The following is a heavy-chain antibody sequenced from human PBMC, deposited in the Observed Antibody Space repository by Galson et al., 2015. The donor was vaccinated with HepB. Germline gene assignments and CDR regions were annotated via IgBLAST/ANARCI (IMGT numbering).Heavy chain of an antibody. Sequence: SLRLSCAASGFTFSNYGMRWVRQAPGEGLERVASVMADGAERYYVDSVKGRFTISRDNSKNSLHLQMNSLRADDTAGYYCARDVDGAEEYWGQGTLVTVSS. CDR1: GFTFSNYG. V-gene: IGHV3-7*03. CDR2: VMADGAER. D-gene: IGHD4-17*01. J-gene: IGHJ4*02. CDR3: ARDVDGAEEY.